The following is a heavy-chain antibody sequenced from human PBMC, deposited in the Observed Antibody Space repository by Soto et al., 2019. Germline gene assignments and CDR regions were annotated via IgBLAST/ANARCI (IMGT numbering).Heavy chain of an antibody. D-gene: IGHD3-3*01. Sequence: QVQLVESGGGVVQPGRSLRLSCAASGFTFSSCAMHWVRQAPGKGLEWVAVISYDGSNKYYADSVKGRFTVSRDNSKNTLYLQVNSLRAEDTAVYYCARAKRDLRFLEWSYYFDYWGQGTLVTVSS. CDR1: GFTFSSCA. CDR2: ISYDGSNK. J-gene: IGHJ4*02. CDR3: ARAKRDLRFLEWSYYFDY. V-gene: IGHV3-30-3*01.